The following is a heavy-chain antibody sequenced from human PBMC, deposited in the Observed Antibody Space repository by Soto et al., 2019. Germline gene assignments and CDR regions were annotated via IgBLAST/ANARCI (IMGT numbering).Heavy chain of an antibody. Sequence: PGGSLRLSCTASGLSLSIYNLNWVRQALGKGLEWVSSITDRGTYIYYADSVKGRFTISRDNAKNSLYLQMNSLTVEDTAVYYCSRDLGPSSYGAVVCYWGPGTVVTVTS. D-gene: IGHD5-18*01. J-gene: IGHJ4*02. CDR1: GLSLSIYN. CDR3: SRDLGPSSYGAVVCY. V-gene: IGHV3-21*01. CDR2: ITDRGTYI.